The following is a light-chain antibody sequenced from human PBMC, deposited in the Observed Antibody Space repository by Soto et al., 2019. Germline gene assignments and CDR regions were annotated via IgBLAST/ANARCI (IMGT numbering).Light chain of an antibody. CDR3: QQYYGAWT. Sequence: DFQMTQSPSTLSASVGDRVTITCRASQSINDWLAWYQQRPGKAPKLLIYKVSNVHTGVPSRFSACGSGTEFTLIISSLQAEDFVSYYCQQYYGAWTFGQGTKVE. CDR2: KVS. CDR1: QSINDW. J-gene: IGKJ1*01. V-gene: IGKV1-5*03.